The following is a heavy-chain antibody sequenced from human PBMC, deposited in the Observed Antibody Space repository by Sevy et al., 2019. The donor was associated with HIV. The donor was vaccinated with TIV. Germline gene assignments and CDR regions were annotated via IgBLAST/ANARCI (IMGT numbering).Heavy chain of an antibody. CDR1: GFSVSSNF. J-gene: IGHJ4*02. V-gene: IGHV3-53*01. Sequence: GGSLRLSCAASGFSVSSNFMSWVRQAPGRGLEWVSIIYGGGETYYAESVKGRFTISRDSSRNTVSLQMNSLRAEDTAIYFCTTSPRPNLADYWGQGTLVTVSS. CDR3: TTSPRPNLADY. CDR2: IYGGGET. D-gene: IGHD1-1*01.